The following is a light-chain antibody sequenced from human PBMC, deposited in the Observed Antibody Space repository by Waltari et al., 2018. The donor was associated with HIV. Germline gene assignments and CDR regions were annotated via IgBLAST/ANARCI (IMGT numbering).Light chain of an antibody. J-gene: IGKJ2*01. CDR1: QNVSSS. CDR2: AAS. V-gene: IGKV1-12*01. CDR3: QQTKTFPLD. Sequence: DIQMTQSPTSVSASLGDRVTITCRASQNVSSSLAWYQQKPGKAPDLLIYAASSMHRGVPPRFSGSGSGTEFTLTISSLQSEDSATYYCQQTKTFPLDFGQGTRLEI.